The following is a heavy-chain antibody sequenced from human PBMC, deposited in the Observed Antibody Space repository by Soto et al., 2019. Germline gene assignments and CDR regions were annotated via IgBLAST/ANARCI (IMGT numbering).Heavy chain of an antibody. CDR1: GFTFSSYA. V-gene: IGHV3-23*01. Sequence: GGSLRLSCAASGFTFSSYAMNWVRQAPGKGLEWVSTVSAGGGGTYYSDSVRGRFTISRDNSKNTMDLQMNSLRAEDTAVYYCAIKCSSTTCYSYGADVWGLGTTVTVSS. D-gene: IGHD2-2*01. J-gene: IGHJ6*02. CDR2: VSAGGGGT. CDR3: AIKCSSTTCYSYGADV.